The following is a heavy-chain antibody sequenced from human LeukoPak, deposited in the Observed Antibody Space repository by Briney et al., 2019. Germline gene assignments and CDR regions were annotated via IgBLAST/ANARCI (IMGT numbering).Heavy chain of an antibody. Sequence: KPSETLSLTCTVSGASFTSNYWSWIRQPPGKGLEWIGYIYYSGTTTYNPSLERRVTMSVDMSKTQLSLRLNSVTATDTTVYYCAWIDCGGDCYVDYWGQGNLVTVSS. CDR3: AWIDCGGDCYVDY. J-gene: IGHJ4*02. CDR2: IYYSGTT. D-gene: IGHD2-21*02. V-gene: IGHV4-59*08. CDR1: GASFTSNY.